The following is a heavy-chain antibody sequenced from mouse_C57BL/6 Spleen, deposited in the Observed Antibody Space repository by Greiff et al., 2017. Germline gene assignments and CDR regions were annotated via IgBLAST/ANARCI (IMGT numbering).Heavy chain of an antibody. CDR2: ISSGSSTI. Sequence: EVQVVESGGGLVKPGGSLKISCAASGFTFSDYGMHWVRQAPEKGLEWVAYISSGSSTIYYADTVKGRFTISRDNAKNTLFQQMTSLRSEDTAMYYCARGGYLRYFDVWGTGTTVTVSS. V-gene: IGHV5-17*01. CDR1: GFTFSDYG. CDR3: ARGGYLRYFDV. D-gene: IGHD5-1*01. J-gene: IGHJ1*03.